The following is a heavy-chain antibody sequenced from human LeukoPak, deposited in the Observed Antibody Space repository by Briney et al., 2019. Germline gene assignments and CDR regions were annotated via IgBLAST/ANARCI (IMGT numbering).Heavy chain of an antibody. V-gene: IGHV1-8*01. CDR1: GYTFTSYD. CDR2: MNPNTGKT. CDR3: ARKTCSTTSCLHP. D-gene: IGHD2-2*01. J-gene: IGHJ5*02. Sequence: GASVKVSCKASGYTFTSYDINWVRQAAGQGLEWMGYMNPNTGKTGHAQRFQGRVTMTRDTSIDTAYMELSSLGSEDTAVYYCARKTCSTTSCLHPWGQGTLVTVSS.